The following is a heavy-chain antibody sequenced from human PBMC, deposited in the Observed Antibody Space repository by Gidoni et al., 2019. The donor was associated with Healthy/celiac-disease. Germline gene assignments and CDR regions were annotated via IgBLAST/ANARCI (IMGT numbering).Heavy chain of an antibody. V-gene: IGHV3-15*01. Sequence: EVQLVETGGGLVKPGGSLRRSCAASGFTCSNAWMGWVRQAPGKGLEWVGSIKSKTNGGTTDYAAPVKGRFTISRDDSKNTLYLQMNSLKTEDTAVYYCTTFEAVDGISAFDIWGQGTMVTVSS. CDR2: IKSKTNGGTT. CDR1: GFTCSNAW. D-gene: IGHD6-19*01. CDR3: TTFEAVDGISAFDI. J-gene: IGHJ3*02.